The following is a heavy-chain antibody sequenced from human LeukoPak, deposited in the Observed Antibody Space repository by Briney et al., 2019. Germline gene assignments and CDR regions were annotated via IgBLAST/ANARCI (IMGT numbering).Heavy chain of an antibody. CDR3: AREGRGSYGWAGFDY. V-gene: IGHV3-48*01. CDR2: ISSSSSTI. J-gene: IGHJ4*02. Sequence: GGSLRLSCAASGFTFSSYSMNWVRQAPGKGLEWVSYISSSSSTIYYADSVKGRFTISRDNAKNSLYLQMNSLRAEDTAVYYRAREGRGSYGWAGFDYWGQGTLVTVSS. D-gene: IGHD1-26*01. CDR1: GFTFSSYS.